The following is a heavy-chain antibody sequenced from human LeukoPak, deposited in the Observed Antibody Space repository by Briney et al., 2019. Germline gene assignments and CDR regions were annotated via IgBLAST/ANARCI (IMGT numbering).Heavy chain of an antibody. CDR3: TTGPPMVRGVTILVDY. Sequence: GGSLRLSCAASGFTFSNAWMSWVRQAPGKGLEWVGRIKSKTDGGTTDYAAPVKGRFTISRDDSKNTLYLQMNSLKTEDTAVYYCTTGPPMVRGVTILVDYWGQGTLVTVSS. CDR2: IKSKTDGGTT. CDR1: GFTFSNAW. D-gene: IGHD3-10*01. J-gene: IGHJ4*02. V-gene: IGHV3-15*01.